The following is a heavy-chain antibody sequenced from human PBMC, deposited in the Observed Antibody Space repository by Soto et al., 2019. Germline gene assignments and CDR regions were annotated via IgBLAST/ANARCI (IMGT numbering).Heavy chain of an antibody. J-gene: IGHJ6*02. D-gene: IGHD2-2*01. CDR2: IIPIFGTA. Sequence: SVKVSCKASGGTFSSYAISWVRQAPGQGLEWMGGIIPIFGTANYAQKFQGRVTITADESTSTAYMELSSLRSEDTAVYYCARKVGYCSSTSCYPDYYYGMDVWGQGTTVTVSS. CDR3: ARKVGYCSSTSCYPDYYYGMDV. CDR1: GGTFSSYA. V-gene: IGHV1-69*13.